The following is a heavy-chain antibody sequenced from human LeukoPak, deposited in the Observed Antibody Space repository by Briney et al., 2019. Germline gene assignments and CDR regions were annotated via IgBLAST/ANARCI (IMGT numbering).Heavy chain of an antibody. D-gene: IGHD1-26*01. CDR1: AFSLNTYN. V-gene: IGHV3-21*04. CDR2: ISYTGTYI. CDR3: VRDRGTYRPIDY. Sequence: GGSLRLSCAASAFSLNTYNMNWVRQAPGKGLEWVSSISYTGTYIYYADSVKGRFTISRDNAQNSLYLQMNSLRAEDTAIYYCVRDRGTYRPIDYWGQGTLVTVSS. J-gene: IGHJ4*02.